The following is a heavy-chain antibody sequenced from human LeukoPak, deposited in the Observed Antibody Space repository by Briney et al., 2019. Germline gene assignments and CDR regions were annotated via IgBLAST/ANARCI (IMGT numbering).Heavy chain of an antibody. CDR1: GGSISSSSYY. J-gene: IGHJ4*02. CDR3: ARVAKAIQLGYCSGGSCYVGEEETLFDY. V-gene: IGHV4-39*07. CDR2: INHSGST. D-gene: IGHD2-15*01. Sequence: PSETLSLTCTVSGGSISSSSYYWSWIRQPPGKGLEWIGEINHSGSTNYNPSLKSRVTISVDTSKNQFSLKLSSVTAADTAVYYCARVAKAIQLGYCSGGSCYVGEEETLFDYWGQGTLVTVSS.